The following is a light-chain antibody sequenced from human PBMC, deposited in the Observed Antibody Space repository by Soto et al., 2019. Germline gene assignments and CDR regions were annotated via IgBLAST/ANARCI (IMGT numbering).Light chain of an antibody. J-gene: IGKJ5*01. CDR1: QTISSSY. CDR3: QHYDILPIT. Sequence: ETVLTQSPGSPSLSPGEEATLSCRASQTISSSYLAWYQQKLGQAPRLLIYGTSSRATGIPDRFSGSGSGTEFTLTISRLEPEDFAVFYCQHYDILPITFGQGTRLEIK. V-gene: IGKV3-20*01. CDR2: GTS.